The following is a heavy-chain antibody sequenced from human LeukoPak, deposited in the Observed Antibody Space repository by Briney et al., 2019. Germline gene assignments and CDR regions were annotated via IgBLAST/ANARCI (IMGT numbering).Heavy chain of an antibody. Sequence: GGSLRLSCAASGFTFSSYAMSWVRQAPGKGLEWVSAISGSGGSTYYADSVKGRFTISRDNSKNTLYLQMNSLRAEDTAVYYCANGDGWSDRFYDYWGQGTLVTVSS. J-gene: IGHJ4*02. V-gene: IGHV3-23*01. D-gene: IGHD1-1*01. CDR1: GFTFSSYA. CDR2: ISGSGGST. CDR3: ANGDGWSDRFYDY.